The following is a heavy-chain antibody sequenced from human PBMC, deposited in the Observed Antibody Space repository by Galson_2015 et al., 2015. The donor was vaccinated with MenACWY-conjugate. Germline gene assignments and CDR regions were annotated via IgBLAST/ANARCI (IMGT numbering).Heavy chain of an antibody. CDR1: GFTFSSYS. CDR2: ITSSSRYI. D-gene: IGHD3-22*01. Sequence: SLRLSCAASGFTFSSYSMNWVRQAPGKGLEWVSSITSSSRYIYYADSVKGRFTISRDNAKNSLYLQMNSLRAEDTAVYYCARGDGYYYDSQFDYWGQGTLVTVSS. J-gene: IGHJ4*02. V-gene: IGHV3-21*01. CDR3: ARGDGYYYDSQFDY.